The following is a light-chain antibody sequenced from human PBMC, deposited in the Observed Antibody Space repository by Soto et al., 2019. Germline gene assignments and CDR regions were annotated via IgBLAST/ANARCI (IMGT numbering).Light chain of an antibody. J-gene: IGLJ3*02. CDR2: SNN. Sequence: QSVLHQPPSACGTPGHRVTLSCSGSTSNIGSNTLNWYQQLPGTATKLLIYSNNHRPSGVPDRFSGSKSGTSGSLAISGLQSEEEADYYGAAWDGILNGPVLGGGTELTVL. V-gene: IGLV1-44*01. CDR3: AAWDGILNGPV. CDR1: TSNIGSNT.